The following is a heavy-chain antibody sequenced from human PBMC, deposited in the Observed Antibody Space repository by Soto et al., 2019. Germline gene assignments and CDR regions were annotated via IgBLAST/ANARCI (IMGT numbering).Heavy chain of an antibody. CDR3: ARGDGGGFYL. CDR2: VHSGGTTT. Sequence: EVQLVESGGGLVQPGESLRLSCAASGFTFDYYWMHWVRQAPGKGLVWVSRVHSGGTTTTYADSVKGRFTISRDNARNTVALEMSSRGVEATAIYYGARGDGGGFYLLGGGTMVTVSS. CDR1: GFTFDYYW. D-gene: IGHD3-16*01. J-gene: IGHJ3*01. V-gene: IGHV3-74*01.